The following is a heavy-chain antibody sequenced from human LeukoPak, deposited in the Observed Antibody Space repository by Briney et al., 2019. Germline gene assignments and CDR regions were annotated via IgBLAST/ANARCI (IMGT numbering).Heavy chain of an antibody. D-gene: IGHD6-19*01. CDR2: IIGNGAST. Sequence: GGSLRLSCVASEFDFFSYGMHWGRQAPGKGLEWVSAIIGNGASTYYTDSVKGRFTISRDNSKNTLYLQMNSLRAEDTGVYYCAKRTCSGTTCSPLDSWGRGTLVTVSS. CDR1: EFDFFSYG. J-gene: IGHJ4*02. V-gene: IGHV3-23*01. CDR3: AKRTCSGTTCSPLDS.